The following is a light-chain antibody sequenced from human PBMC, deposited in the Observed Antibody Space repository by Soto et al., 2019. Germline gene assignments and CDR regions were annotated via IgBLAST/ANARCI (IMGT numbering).Light chain of an antibody. Sequence: EMVVTQSPGTLSLSPGERATLSCRASLTISSSFLAWHQQKPGQAPRHLIYRATRTAPGIPDRFSGSVFWTDFTLTISRLEPEDFAVYYYHQNGSSALDTFGPGT. CDR3: HQNGSSALDT. CDR2: RAT. CDR1: LTISSSF. J-gene: IGKJ3*01. V-gene: IGKV3-20*01.